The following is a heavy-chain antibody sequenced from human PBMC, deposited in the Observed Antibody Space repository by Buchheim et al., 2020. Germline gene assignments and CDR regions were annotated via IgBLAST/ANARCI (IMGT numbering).Heavy chain of an antibody. CDR1: GFTFNTYA. J-gene: IGHJ4*02. CDR3: GKLGGMSRANYYFDC. CDR2: ISGGGST. V-gene: IGHV3-23*01. Sequence: EVQLLESGGGLVQPGGSLRLSCAASGFTFNTYAMSWVRQAPGKGLEWVSGISGGGSTYYADSVRGRFTISRDNSKSTLFVQMNSLRAEDTAVYYCGKLGGMSRANYYFDCWGQGTL. D-gene: IGHD1-26*01.